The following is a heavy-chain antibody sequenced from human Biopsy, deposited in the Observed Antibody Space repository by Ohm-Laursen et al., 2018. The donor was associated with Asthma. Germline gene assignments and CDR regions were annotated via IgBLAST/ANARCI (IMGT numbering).Heavy chain of an antibody. CDR3: AKRRGYSDLTDFDH. J-gene: IGHJ4*02. D-gene: IGHD3-3*01. Sequence: LRLSCTASGFAFRSHAMHWVRQAPGKGLEWVAVVSYDGGVAHYADSMKGRFTISRDNAKSTLYLQMNRLRTDDTAVYYCAKRRGYSDLTDFDHWGQGTLVTVSS. V-gene: IGHV3-30*18. CDR2: VSYDGGVA. CDR1: GFAFRSHA.